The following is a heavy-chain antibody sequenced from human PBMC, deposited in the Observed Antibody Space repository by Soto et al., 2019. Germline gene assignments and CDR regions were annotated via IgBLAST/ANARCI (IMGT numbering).Heavy chain of an antibody. Sequence: ASVKVSCKASGYTFTSYGISWVRQAPGQGLEWMGWISAYNGNTNYAQKLQGRVTMTTDTSTSTAYMELRSLRSDDTAVYYCVGCSSTSCQTENNWFDPWGQGTLVTVS. CDR1: GYTFTSYG. D-gene: IGHD2-2*01. CDR2: ISAYNGNT. V-gene: IGHV1-18*01. J-gene: IGHJ5*02. CDR3: VGCSSTSCQTENNWFDP.